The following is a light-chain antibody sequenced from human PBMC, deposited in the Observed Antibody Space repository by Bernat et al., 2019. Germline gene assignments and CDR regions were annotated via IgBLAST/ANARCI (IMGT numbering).Light chain of an antibody. CDR3: QQYDRYPLA. V-gene: IGKV1-16*01. CDR1: QAISKY. Sequence: DIQMIQSPSSLSASVGDRVTITCRATQAISKYLAWVQQKPGKAPKSLIYGASTLFSGVPSRFSGSGSETDFTLTISSLQPEDSATYYYQQYDRYPLAFGGGTKVEVK. CDR2: GAS. J-gene: IGKJ4*01.